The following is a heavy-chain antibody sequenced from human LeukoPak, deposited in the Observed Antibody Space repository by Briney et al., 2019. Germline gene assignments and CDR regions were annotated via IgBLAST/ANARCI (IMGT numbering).Heavy chain of an antibody. V-gene: IGHV3-20*04. CDR1: RFTFDDYG. Sequence: GGSLRLSCAASRFTFDDYGMSWVRQAPGKGLEWVSAINWNGGSPTYADSVRGRFTISRDNSRNTVSLQMNSLRAEDTAIYFCAKDQTLGYWGQGTLVTVSS. CDR2: INWNGGSP. J-gene: IGHJ4*02. D-gene: IGHD7-27*01. CDR3: AKDQTLGY.